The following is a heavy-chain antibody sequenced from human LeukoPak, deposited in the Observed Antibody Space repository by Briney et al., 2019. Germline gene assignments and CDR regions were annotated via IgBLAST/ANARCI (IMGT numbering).Heavy chain of an antibody. D-gene: IGHD1-7*01. J-gene: IGHJ4*02. CDR1: GGTFSSYA. CDR3: ARADSGTMGAVDY. V-gene: IGHV1-69*05. CDR2: IIPIFGTA. Sequence: SVKVPCKASGGTFSSYAISWVRQAPGQGVEWIGGIIPIFGTANYAQKFQGRVTITTDESTSTAYMELSSLRSEDTAVYYCARADSGTMGAVDYWGQGTLVTVSS.